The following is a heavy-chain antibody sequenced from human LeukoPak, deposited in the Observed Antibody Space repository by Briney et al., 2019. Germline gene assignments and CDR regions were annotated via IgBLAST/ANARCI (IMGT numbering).Heavy chain of an antibody. CDR3: ARGYSNYGYAFDI. V-gene: IGHV3-23*01. CDR2: ISGSGEST. J-gene: IGHJ3*02. Sequence: GGSLRLSCAVSGFTFRSYDMSWVRQAPGKGLEWVSGISGSGESTYYANSVKGRFTISRDNAKNSLYLQMNGLRVEDTAVYYCARGYSNYGYAFDIWGQGTMVTVSS. D-gene: IGHD4-11*01. CDR1: GFTFRSYD.